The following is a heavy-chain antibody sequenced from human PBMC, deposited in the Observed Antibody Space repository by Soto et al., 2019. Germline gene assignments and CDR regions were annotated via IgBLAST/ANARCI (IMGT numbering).Heavy chain of an antibody. Sequence: EVHLVESGGGLVQTGGSLRLSCAIFEGTVIRDWMNWVRQAPGKGLEWVAHTNQDASEKYYVDSVKGRFTISRDNDKNSLYLQMNSVSAEDTAMYYCSGGVGDAFWGQGTLVTVSS. CDR2: TNQDASEK. CDR1: EGTVIRDW. V-gene: IGHV3-7*04. CDR3: SGGVGDAF. D-gene: IGHD1-26*01. J-gene: IGHJ4*02.